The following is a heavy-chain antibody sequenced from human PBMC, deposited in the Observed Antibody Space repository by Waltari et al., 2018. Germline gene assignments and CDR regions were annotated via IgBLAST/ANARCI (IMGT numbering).Heavy chain of an antibody. J-gene: IGHJ6*02. D-gene: IGHD6-13*01. CDR3: AREEQQPINYYGMDV. V-gene: IGHV3-53*01. CDR2: IDSGGST. CDR1: GFTVSSNY. Sequence: EVQLVESGGGLIQPGGSLRLSCAASGFTVSSNYMSWVRQAPGKGLEWVSVIDSGGSTYYADSVKGRFTISRDNSKNTLYLQMNSLRAEDTAVYYCAREEQQPINYYGMDVWGQGTTVTVSS.